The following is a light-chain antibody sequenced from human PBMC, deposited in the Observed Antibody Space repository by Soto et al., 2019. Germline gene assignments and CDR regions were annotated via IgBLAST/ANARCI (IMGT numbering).Light chain of an antibody. CDR1: SGHSSYI. CDR3: ETWDSYLPWV. CDR2: LEGSGSY. J-gene: IGLJ3*02. Sequence: QPVLTQSSSASASLGSSVKLTCTLSSGHSSYIIAWHQQQPGKAPRYLMKLEGSGSYNKGSGVPDRFSGSSSGADRYLTISNLQFEDEADYYCETWDSYLPWVFGGGTKLTLL. V-gene: IGLV4-60*02.